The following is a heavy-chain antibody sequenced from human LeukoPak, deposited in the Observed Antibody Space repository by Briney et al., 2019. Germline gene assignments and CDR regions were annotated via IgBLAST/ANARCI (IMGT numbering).Heavy chain of an antibody. D-gene: IGHD5-12*01. CDR3: ARVFPGIGARFDP. CDR1: GGSISSGGYY. J-gene: IGHJ5*02. CDR2: IYYSGST. Sequence: SETLSLTCTVSGGSISSGGYYWSWIRQHPGKGLEWIGYIYYSGSTYYNPSLKSRVTISVDTSKNQFSLKLSSVTAADTAVYYCARVFPGIGARFDPWGQGTLVTVSS. V-gene: IGHV4-31*03.